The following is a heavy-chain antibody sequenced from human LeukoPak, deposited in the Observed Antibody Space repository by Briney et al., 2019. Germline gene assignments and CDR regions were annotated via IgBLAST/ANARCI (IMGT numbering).Heavy chain of an antibody. Sequence: ASVKVSCKASGYTFTGYYMHWVRQAPGQGLEWMGWINPNSGGTNYAQKFQGRVTMTRDTSISTAYMELSRLRSDDTAVYYCARDKDYYYDSSGYYIYWGQGTLVTVSS. V-gene: IGHV1-2*02. J-gene: IGHJ4*02. CDR1: GYTFTGYY. CDR3: ARDKDYYYDSSGYYIY. D-gene: IGHD3-22*01. CDR2: INPNSGGT.